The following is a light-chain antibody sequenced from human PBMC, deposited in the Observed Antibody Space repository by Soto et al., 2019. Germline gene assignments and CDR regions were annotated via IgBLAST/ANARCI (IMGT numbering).Light chain of an antibody. Sequence: ERVMTQSPATLSVSPGERVTLSCRASQSVNTNLAWFQQKPAQTPSLLIYDASTRATGVPGRFIGSGSGAEFTLTITSLQSEDFAVYYCQQYDNWPGTFGQGTKVEIK. J-gene: IGKJ1*01. CDR2: DAS. V-gene: IGKV3-15*01. CDR3: QQYDNWPGT. CDR1: QSVNTN.